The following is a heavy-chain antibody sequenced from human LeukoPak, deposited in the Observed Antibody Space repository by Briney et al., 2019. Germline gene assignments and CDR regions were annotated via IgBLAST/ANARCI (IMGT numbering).Heavy chain of an antibody. D-gene: IGHD3-10*01. V-gene: IGHV1-2*02. J-gene: IGHJ5*02. CDR1: GYTFTGYY. CDR3: AREFLPGANTCFDP. CDR2: INPHSGAT. Sequence: GASVKVSCKASGYTFTGYYMHWVRQAPGQGLEWMGWINPHSGATNYAQKFQGRVTMTRDTSISTAYMELSRLRSDDTALYYCAREFLPGANTCFDPGAREPWSPSP.